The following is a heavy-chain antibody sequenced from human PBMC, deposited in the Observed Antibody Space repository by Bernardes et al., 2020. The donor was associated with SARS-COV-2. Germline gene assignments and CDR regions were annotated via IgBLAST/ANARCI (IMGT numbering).Heavy chain of an antibody. CDR2: ISSSSSTI. D-gene: IGHD3-3*02. V-gene: IGHV3-48*04. Sequence: GGSLRLSCAASGFTFSSYSMNWVRQAPGKGLEWVSYISSSSSTIYYADSVKGRFTISRDNAKNSLYLQMNSLRAEDTAVYYCARGFHFWSGFYDYWGQGTLVTVSS. J-gene: IGHJ4*02. CDR1: GFTFSSYS. CDR3: ARGFHFWSGFYDY.